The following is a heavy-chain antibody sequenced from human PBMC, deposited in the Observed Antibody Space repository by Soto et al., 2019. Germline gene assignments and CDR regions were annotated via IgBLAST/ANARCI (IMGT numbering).Heavy chain of an antibody. CDR2: INGGDGAT. V-gene: IGHV3-23*01. J-gene: IGHJ4*02. D-gene: IGHD3-9*01. CDR1: GFAFTSYT. Sequence: HPGGSLRLSCAASGFAFTSYTMNWVRQAPGRGLEWVSAINGGDGATYYADSVKGRFTISRDNSNNVLFLQMDSLRVEDTAAYYCAKDRQPDGIWTIDYWGQGSLVTVSS. CDR3: AKDRQPDGIWTIDY.